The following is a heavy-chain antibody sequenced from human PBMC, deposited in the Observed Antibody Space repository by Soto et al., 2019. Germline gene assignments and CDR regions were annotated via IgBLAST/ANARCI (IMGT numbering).Heavy chain of an antibody. J-gene: IGHJ5*02. V-gene: IGHV1-2*02. CDR2: IIPNSGGT. CDR1: GYTFTDYY. D-gene: IGHD3-16*01. CDR3: ARGGTPLYDRYSRNYFHDVNCLDP. Sequence: ASVKVSCKASGYTFTDYYIHWVRQAPGQGLEWMGWIIPNSGGTNYAQKFQGRVTMTRDTSITTAYMELFSLKPDDTAMYYCARGGTPLYDRYSRNYFHDVNCLDPWGQGTLVTVSS.